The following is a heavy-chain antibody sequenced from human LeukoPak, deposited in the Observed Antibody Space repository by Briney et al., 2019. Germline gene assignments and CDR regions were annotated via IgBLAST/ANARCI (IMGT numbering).Heavy chain of an antibody. CDR3: ARVSITQNAFDI. V-gene: IGHV4-39*01. CDR2: IYYSGST. J-gene: IGHJ3*02. D-gene: IGHD3-10*01. CDR1: VGYISSSRDY. Sequence: PSETLSLTCTVSVGYISSSRDYSGWIRQPPGKGLEWIGSIYYSGSTYYNPSLKSRVTISVDTSKNQFSLKLSSVIAADTAVYYSARVSITQNAFDIWAHRTMVTVSS.